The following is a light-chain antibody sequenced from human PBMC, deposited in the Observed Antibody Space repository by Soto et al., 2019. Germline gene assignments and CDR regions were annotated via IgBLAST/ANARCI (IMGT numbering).Light chain of an antibody. CDR2: EGS. V-gene: IGLV2-23*03. Sequence: QSPLAQPASVSVSPGQSITIACTGTSRDVGTYTLVSLYQQYPGKAPKLIIYEGSKRPSGVSNRFSASKTGRTASLTISGLQPEDEADYYCCSYAGSSSVLFGGGTKVTVL. J-gene: IGLJ2*01. CDR3: CSYAGSSSVL. CDR1: SRDVGTYTL.